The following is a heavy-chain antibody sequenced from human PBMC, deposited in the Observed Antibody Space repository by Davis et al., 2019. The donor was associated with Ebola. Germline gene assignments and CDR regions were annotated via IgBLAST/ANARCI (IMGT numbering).Heavy chain of an antibody. CDR3: ARLPATYSYDSSGYYSYYYGMDV. D-gene: IGHD3-22*01. J-gene: IGHJ6*04. V-gene: IGHV4-39*01. Sequence: SDTLSLTCPLSGGSISSSSYYWGWIRQPPGQGLEWIGSIYYIGSTYYNPSLQSRATISVATSKNQFSLKLSSVTAADTAVYYCARLPATYSYDSSGYYSYYYGMDVWGKGTTVTVSS. CDR1: GGSISSSSYY. CDR2: IYYIGST.